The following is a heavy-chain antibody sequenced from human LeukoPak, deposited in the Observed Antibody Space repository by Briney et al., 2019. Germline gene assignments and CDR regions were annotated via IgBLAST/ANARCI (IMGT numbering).Heavy chain of an antibody. CDR3: ARDRSGGTYYVY. J-gene: IGHJ4*02. CDR2: INSYSGNT. CDR1: GYTFTSHG. V-gene: IGHV1-18*01. Sequence: ASVKVSCKASGYTFTSHGISWLRQAPGQGLEWMGWINSYSGNTNYAQKFQGRVTMTTDTSTTTVYMELRSLTSDDTAVYYCARDRSGGTYYVYWGQGTLVTVSS. D-gene: IGHD1-26*01.